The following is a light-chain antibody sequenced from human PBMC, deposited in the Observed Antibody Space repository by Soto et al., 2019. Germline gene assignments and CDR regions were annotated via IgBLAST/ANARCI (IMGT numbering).Light chain of an antibody. CDR2: GAS. Sequence: EIVLTQSPGTLSLSPGERATLSCRASQSVSSSYLAWYQQKPGQAPRLLIYGASSRATGIPDRFSGSGSGTDFTLTIRRLEPEDFAVYYCQQYGSSPQGFTFGPGTKWISN. CDR1: QSVSSSY. CDR3: QQYGSSPQGFT. V-gene: IGKV3-20*01. J-gene: IGKJ3*01.